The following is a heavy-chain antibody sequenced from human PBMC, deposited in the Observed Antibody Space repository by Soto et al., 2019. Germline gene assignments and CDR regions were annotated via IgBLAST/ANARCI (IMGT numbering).Heavy chain of an antibody. CDR1: GFTFSNYA. CDR3: AKDRGRYSPLFDL. Sequence: GGSLRLSCAASGFTFSNYAMNWVRQAPGKGLEWVSVISGNSDSTYYADSVKGRFTISRDNSKNTLYLQMNRLRAEDTAIYYCAKDRGRYSPLFDLWGQGTQVTVSS. J-gene: IGHJ4*02. V-gene: IGHV3-23*01. CDR2: ISGNSDST. D-gene: IGHD1-26*01.